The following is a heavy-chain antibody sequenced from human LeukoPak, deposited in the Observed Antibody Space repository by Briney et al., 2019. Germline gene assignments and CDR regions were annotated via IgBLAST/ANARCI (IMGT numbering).Heavy chain of an antibody. J-gene: IGHJ4*02. CDR1: GYTFTSYD. V-gene: IGHV1-8*01. CDR3: ARDTPEFGEPAYYFDY. D-gene: IGHD3-10*01. Sequence: ASVKVSCKASGYTFTSYDINWVRQATGQGLEWMGWMNPNSGNTGYAQKFQGRVTMTRDTSTSTVYMELSSLRSGDTAVYYCARDTPEFGEPAYYFDYWGQGTLVTVSS. CDR2: MNPNSGNT.